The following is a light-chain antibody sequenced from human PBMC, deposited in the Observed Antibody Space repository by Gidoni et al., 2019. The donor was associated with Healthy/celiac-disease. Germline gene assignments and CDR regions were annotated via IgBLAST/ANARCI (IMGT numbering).Light chain of an antibody. V-gene: IGKV3-11*01. Sequence: PGERATLSCRASQSVSSYLAWYQQKPGQAPRLLIYDASNRATGIPARFSGSGSGTDFTLTISSLEPEDFAVYYCQQRSNWPGITFGQGTRLEIK. CDR3: QQRSNWPGIT. J-gene: IGKJ5*01. CDR2: DAS. CDR1: QSVSSY.